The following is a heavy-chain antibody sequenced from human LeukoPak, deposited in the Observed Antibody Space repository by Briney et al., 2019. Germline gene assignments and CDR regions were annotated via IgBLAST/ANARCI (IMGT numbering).Heavy chain of an antibody. Sequence: PRGSLRLSCEASQFTFSRFAMSWIRQAPGTGLEWVSALSGSGTATYYADSVKGRFTTSRDNSKDTLYLQIDNLRADDTAVYYCAKHLGSHSFLFYYMDVWGTGTSVIVSS. CDR3: AKHLGSHSFLFYYMDV. CDR1: QFTFSRFA. CDR2: LSGSGTAT. V-gene: IGHV3-23*01. J-gene: IGHJ6*03. D-gene: IGHD2-21*01.